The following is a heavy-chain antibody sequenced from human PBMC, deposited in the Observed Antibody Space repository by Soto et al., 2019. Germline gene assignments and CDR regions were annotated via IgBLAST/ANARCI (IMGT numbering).Heavy chain of an antibody. V-gene: IGHV1-2*02. CDR1: EHTFIGYK. D-gene: IGHD2-2*01. CDR2: LKPNSGDK. CDR3: VRAYRPGGLVPTAP. J-gene: IGHJ6*02. Sequence: VASMKVSCKASEHTFIGYKKHRVRKATGQGLACMGWLKPNSGDKGYSQKFHGRVTMTRETSISTAYMKLSSLTSDDTAVYYCVRAYRPGGLVPTAPWGQGTTVTVSS.